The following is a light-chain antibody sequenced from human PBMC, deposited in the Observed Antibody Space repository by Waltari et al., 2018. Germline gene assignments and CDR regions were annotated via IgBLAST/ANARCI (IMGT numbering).Light chain of an antibody. J-gene: IGKJ2*02. V-gene: IGKV4-1*01. CDR2: WAS. CDR1: QSVLYSSNNKNY. CDR3: QQYLRAPRT. Sequence: DIVMTQSPDSLAVSLGERATINCKSSQSVLYSSNNKNYLAWYQQKPEQPPKLLIYWASTRESGVPDRFSGSGSGTDFTLTISSLQAEDVAVYYCQQYLRAPRTFGQGTELEI.